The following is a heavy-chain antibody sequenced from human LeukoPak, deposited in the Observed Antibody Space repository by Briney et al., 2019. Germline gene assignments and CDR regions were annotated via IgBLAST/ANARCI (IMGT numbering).Heavy chain of an antibody. CDR1: GGSISGSSYY. D-gene: IGHD6-19*01. CDR3: ARWQWLVGLDY. Sequence: KASETLSLTCTVSGGSISGSSYYWGWIRQPPGKGLEWIGSIYYSGSTYYNPSLKSRVTISVDTSKNQFSLKLNSVTATDTAVYYCARWQWLVGLDYWGQGTLVTVSS. J-gene: IGHJ4*02. CDR2: IYYSGST. V-gene: IGHV4-39*01.